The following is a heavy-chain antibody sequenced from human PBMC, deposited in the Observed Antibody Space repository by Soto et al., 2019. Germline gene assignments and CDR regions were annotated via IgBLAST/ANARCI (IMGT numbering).Heavy chain of an antibody. CDR3: AREQPPQVGRSSAPHYYGMDV. CDR2: IYYSGST. D-gene: IGHD1-26*01. CDR1: GGSISSGDYY. J-gene: IGHJ6*02. Sequence: QVQLQESGPGLVKPSQTLSLTCTVSGGSISSGDYYWSWIRQPPGKGLEWIGYIYYSGSTYYNPSRRSRVTMSVETSRNQFALKLGSVTAAGTAVYYCAREQPPQVGRSSAPHYYGMDVWGQGTTVTVSS. V-gene: IGHV4-30-4*01.